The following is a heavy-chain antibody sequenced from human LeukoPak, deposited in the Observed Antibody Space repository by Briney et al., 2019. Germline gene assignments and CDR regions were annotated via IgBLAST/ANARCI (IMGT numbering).Heavy chain of an antibody. Sequence: GESLKISCKASGYTFTNYWIGWVRQMPGEGLEWMGIIQPRDSDARYSPSFRGQVTFSADKFASTADLQWSSLKASDTAIYYCARGLKTTVVTPFAYWGQGTLVTVSS. V-gene: IGHV5-51*01. J-gene: IGHJ4*02. D-gene: IGHD4-23*01. CDR3: ARGLKTTVVTPFAY. CDR2: IQPRDSDA. CDR1: GYTFTNYW.